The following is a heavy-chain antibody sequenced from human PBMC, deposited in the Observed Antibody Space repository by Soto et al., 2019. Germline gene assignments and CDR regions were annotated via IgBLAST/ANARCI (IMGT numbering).Heavy chain of an antibody. Sequence: QVQLVESGGGVVQPGRSLRLSCAASGFTFSSYGMHWVRQAPGKGLEWVAVIWYDGSNKYYADSVKGRFTISRDNSKNTLYLQMNSLRAEDTAVYYCARDRQGAYFDYWGQGTLVTVSS. D-gene: IGHD3-16*01. CDR3: ARDRQGAYFDY. V-gene: IGHV3-33*01. CDR1: GFTFSSYG. CDR2: IWYDGSNK. J-gene: IGHJ4*02.